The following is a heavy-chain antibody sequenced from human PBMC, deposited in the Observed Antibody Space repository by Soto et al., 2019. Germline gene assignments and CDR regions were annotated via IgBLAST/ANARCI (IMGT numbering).Heavy chain of an antibody. CDR3: AKSIGSGLAQKTHF. J-gene: IGHJ4*02. Sequence: GGSLRLSCAASGFTFDNYAMHWVRQAPGKGLEWVSGISWNSGRIGYADSVKGRFTTSRDNAKNALYLHMNSLTIEDTALYFCAKSIGSGLAQKTHFSGPAILVTVSS. D-gene: IGHD3-3*01. V-gene: IGHV3-9*01. CDR1: GFTFDNYA. CDR2: ISWNSGRI.